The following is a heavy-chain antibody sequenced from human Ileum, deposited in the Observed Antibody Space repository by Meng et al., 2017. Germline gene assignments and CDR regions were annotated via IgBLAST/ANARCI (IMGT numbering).Heavy chain of an antibody. J-gene: IGHJ6*02. CDR2: MKPDESGR. V-gene: IGHV3-7*01. CDR3: TRDGDGLGV. CDR1: GFRFSDYW. Sequence: GESLKISCAATGFRFSDYWMGWVRQAPGKGLEWVADMKPDESGRYYADSVRGRFSISRDNAKNSLSLQMNSLRDEDSGIYYCTRDGDGLGVWGQGTTVTVSS. D-gene: IGHD3-10*01.